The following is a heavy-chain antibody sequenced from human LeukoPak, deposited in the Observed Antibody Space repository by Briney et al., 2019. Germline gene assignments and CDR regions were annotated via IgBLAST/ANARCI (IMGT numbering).Heavy chain of an antibody. Sequence: PGGSLRLSCAASGFTFSSYAMSWVRQAPGEGLEWVSAISGSGGSTYYADSVKGRFTISRDNSKNTLYLQMNSLRAEDTAVNYCAKEAGYFDWLLSAFDYWGQGTLVTVSS. CDR2: ISGSGGST. CDR1: GFTFSSYA. J-gene: IGHJ4*02. V-gene: IGHV3-23*01. CDR3: AKEAGYFDWLLSAFDY. D-gene: IGHD3-9*01.